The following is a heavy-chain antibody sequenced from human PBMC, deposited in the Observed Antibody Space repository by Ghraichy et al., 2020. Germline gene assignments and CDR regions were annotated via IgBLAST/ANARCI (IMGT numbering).Heavy chain of an antibody. CDR3: ACSSGLNWFDP. Sequence: SETLSLTCTVSGGSISSSSYYWGWLRQPPGKGLEWIGSMYYSGSTYYNPSLKSRVTISVDASKNQFSLRLSSVTAADTAVYYCACSSGLNWFDPWGQGTLVTVSS. J-gene: IGHJ5*02. D-gene: IGHD2-2*01. CDR1: GGSISSSSYY. V-gene: IGHV4-39*01. CDR2: MYYSGST.